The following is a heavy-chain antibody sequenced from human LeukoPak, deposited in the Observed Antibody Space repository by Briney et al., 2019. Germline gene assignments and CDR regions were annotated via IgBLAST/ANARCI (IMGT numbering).Heavy chain of an antibody. CDR1: AGSISTYY. J-gene: IGHJ4*02. V-gene: IGHV4-59*08. CDR2: VDYTGST. D-gene: IGHD2-8*02. CDR3: GSQGFCGAWSWWLDH. Sequence: NPSETLSLTCTVSAGSISTYYWSWIRQSPGKGLEWIGYVDYTGSTIYNPSVKSRVTISVDRSRNQFFLRLKSVTAADTAVYYCGSQGFCGAWSWWLDHGGQGSLVSVS.